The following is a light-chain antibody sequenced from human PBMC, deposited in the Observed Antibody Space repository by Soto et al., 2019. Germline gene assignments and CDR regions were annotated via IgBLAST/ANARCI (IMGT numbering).Light chain of an antibody. CDR3: YQYGRLANSIT. CDR2: DAS. CDR1: QSVRSGH. Sequence: ESVLTQSPGTLSLSPGDRATLSCRASQSVRSGHLAWYRQKPGQAPSLVIYDASTRATGIPDRFSGGGSGTDLTLTISRVELEDVALCYCYQYGRLANSITFGPGTKVEIK. J-gene: IGKJ3*01. V-gene: IGKV3-20*01.